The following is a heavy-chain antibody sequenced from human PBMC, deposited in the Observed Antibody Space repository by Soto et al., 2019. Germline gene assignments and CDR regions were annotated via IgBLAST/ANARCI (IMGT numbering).Heavy chain of an antibody. CDR3: ATAVVVGAWFEP. V-gene: IGHV3-23*01. CDR1: GFTFITYA. Sequence: GGSLRLSCAASGFTFITYAMTWVRQAPGKGLDWVAALSGSADRTYYADSVKGRFTISRDNSKDTLYLQMNSLRADDTAVYYCATAVVVGAWFEPWGQGTLVTVSS. CDR2: LSGSADRT. D-gene: IGHD2-15*01. J-gene: IGHJ5*02.